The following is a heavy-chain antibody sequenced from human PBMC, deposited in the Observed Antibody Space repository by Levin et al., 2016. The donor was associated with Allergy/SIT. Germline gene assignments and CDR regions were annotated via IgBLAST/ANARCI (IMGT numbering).Heavy chain of an antibody. CDR2: IYYSGST. Sequence: RQAPGKGLEWIGYIYYSGSTNYNPSLKSRVTISVDTSKNQFSLKLSSVTAADTAVYYCARDYSGSRYYYYGMDVWGQGTTVTVSS. CDR3: ARDYSGSRYYYYGMDV. V-gene: IGHV4-59*01. J-gene: IGHJ6*02. D-gene: IGHD1-26*01.